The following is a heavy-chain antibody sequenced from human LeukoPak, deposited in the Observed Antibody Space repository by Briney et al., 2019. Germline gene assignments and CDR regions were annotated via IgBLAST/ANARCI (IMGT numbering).Heavy chain of an antibody. J-gene: IGHJ3*02. CDR3: AREGEDGYNRGRGAFNI. CDR1: GGSFSSSA. D-gene: IGHD5-24*01. Sequence: SVKVSCKASGGSFSSSAISWVRQAPGQGLEWMGGIIPIFDAANYAQKFQGRVTITTDESTSTAYMELSSLRSGDTALYYCAREGEDGYNRGRGAFNIWGQGTMVTVSS. CDR2: IIPIFDAA. V-gene: IGHV1-69*05.